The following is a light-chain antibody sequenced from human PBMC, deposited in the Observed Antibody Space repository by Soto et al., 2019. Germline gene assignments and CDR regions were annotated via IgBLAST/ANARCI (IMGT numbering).Light chain of an antibody. CDR3: QQYNSYPWT. Sequence: DIPMTQSPSTLSASVGDRVTITCRASQSIRLWLAWYQQKPGKAPNLLIYQASNLKSGVPSRFSGSGSGTEYTLTISSLQPDDFATYYCQQYNSYPWTFGQGTKVEI. V-gene: IGKV1-5*03. CDR2: QAS. CDR1: QSIRLW. J-gene: IGKJ1*01.